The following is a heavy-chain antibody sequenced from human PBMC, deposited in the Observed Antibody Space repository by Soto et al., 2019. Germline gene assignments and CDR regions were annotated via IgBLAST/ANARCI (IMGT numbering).Heavy chain of an antibody. CDR3: ARGGGVGVAGSAAFDM. CDR2: INPSTGAP. J-gene: IGHJ3*02. V-gene: IGHV1-2*02. Sequence: QLHLVQSGAVVKKPGASVTVSCSASGYPVTAYYMHWVRQAPGRGLEWMGGINPSTGAPTYTQTFQGRVTLTGAPSPTTVFMELSGPTSEATAVFYCARGGGVGVAGSAAFDMWGQGTLVTVSS. D-gene: IGHD3-3*01. CDR1: GYPVTAYY.